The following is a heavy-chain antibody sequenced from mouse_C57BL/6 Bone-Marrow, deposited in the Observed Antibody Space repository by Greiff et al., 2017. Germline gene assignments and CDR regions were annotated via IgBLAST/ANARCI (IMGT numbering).Heavy chain of an antibody. D-gene: IGHD1-1*01. V-gene: IGHV1-7*01. J-gene: IGHJ1*03. CDR3: ARPNYNGSSYLYFDV. CDR2: INPSSGYT. Sequence: VQLQQSGAELAKPGASVKLSCKASGYTFTSYWMHWVQQRPGPGLEWIGYINPSSGYTKYNQKFKDKATLTADKSSSTDYMQLSSLTSEDSAVYYCARPNYNGSSYLYFDVWGKGTTVTVSS. CDR1: GYTFTSYW.